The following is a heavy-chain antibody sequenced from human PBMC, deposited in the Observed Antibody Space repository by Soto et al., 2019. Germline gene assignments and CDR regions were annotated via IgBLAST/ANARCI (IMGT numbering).Heavy chain of an antibody. CDR1: GGSISSGGYS. J-gene: IGHJ6*02. CDR2: VYHSEST. CDR3: ARVPDV. Sequence: QLQLQESGSGLVKPSQTLSLTCAVSGGSISSGGYSWSWIRQPPGKGLAGIGYVYHSESTYYNPSLMSLVTISVDRSKTLFSLQLSSVTAADTAVYYCARVPDVWGHGATVAVSS. V-gene: IGHV4-30-2*01.